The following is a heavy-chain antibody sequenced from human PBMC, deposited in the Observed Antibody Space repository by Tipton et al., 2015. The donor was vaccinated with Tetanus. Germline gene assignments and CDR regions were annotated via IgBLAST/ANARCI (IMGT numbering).Heavy chain of an antibody. D-gene: IGHD3-3*01. CDR1: GGSLSTSH. V-gene: IGHV4-59*01. J-gene: IGHJ4*02. CDR2: ILYGAST. CDR3: ARIHDFLSGHFDF. Sequence: TLSLTCTVSGGSLSTSHWAWIRQPPGKGLEYIGYILYGASTHYNPSLKSRVTVSADPSQNQFSLKLSSVTAADTAVYYCARIHDFLSGHFDFWGQGTLVTVSS.